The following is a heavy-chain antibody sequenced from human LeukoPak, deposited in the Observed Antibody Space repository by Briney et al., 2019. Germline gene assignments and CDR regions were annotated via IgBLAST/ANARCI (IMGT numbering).Heavy chain of an antibody. CDR2: IYYSGST. CDR1: GGSISSYY. J-gene: IGHJ5*02. CDR3: ARGLGYCSGDTCRNWFDP. V-gene: IGHV4-59*01. Sequence: PSETLSLTCTVSGGSISSYYWSWIRQPPGKGLEWIGYIYYSGSTNYNPSLKSRVTISVDTSKNQFSLKLNSVTAADTAVYYCARGLGYCSGDTCRNWFDPWGQGTLVTFSS. D-gene: IGHD2-15*01.